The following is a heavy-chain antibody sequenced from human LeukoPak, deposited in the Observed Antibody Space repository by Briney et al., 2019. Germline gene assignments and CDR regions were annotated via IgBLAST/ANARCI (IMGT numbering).Heavy chain of an antibody. CDR2: ISNDGSKN. CDR1: GFTFSGYG. J-gene: IGHJ5*02. D-gene: IGHD1-26*01. CDR3: AKAGINWFDT. V-gene: IGHV3-30*18. Sequence: PGRSLRLSCAASGFTFSGYGMHWVRQAPGKGLEWVAVISNDGSKNYYADSVKGRFTISRDNSKNTVYLQLTSLSAEDTAVYYCAKAGINWFDTWGQGTLVTVSS.